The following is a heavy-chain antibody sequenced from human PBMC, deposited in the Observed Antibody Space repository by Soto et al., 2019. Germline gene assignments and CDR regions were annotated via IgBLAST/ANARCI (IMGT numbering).Heavy chain of an antibody. CDR3: VRGADVFGYNWKYVRFEG. CDR1: GGTMRSFA. CDR2: IIPAFATP. Sequence: QVQLVQSGAEVKNPGSSVNVSCKTVGGTMRSFAFSWVRQAPGQGLEWMGGIIPAFATPNHAQKVQDRVTISVDESTSTVYMELRRLSTEDSVVYFCVRGADVFGYNWKYVRFEGWGQGTQITVSS. V-gene: IGHV1-69*01. J-gene: IGHJ4*02. D-gene: IGHD1-20*01.